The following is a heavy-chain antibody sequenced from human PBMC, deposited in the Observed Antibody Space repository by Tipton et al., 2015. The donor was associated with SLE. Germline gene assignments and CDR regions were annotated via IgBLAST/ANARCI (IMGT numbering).Heavy chain of an antibody. J-gene: IGHJ4*02. CDR3: ARGGVDGYDYFDH. Sequence: VKPSQTLSLTCTVSGGSISSDDYYWTWIRQHPGKGLEWIGHMSYSGSTYYNPSLKSRITISVDTSKNHFSLKLSSVTAADTAVYYCARGGVDGYDYFDHWGQGTLVTVSS. CDR2: MSYSGST. CDR1: GGSISSDDYY. V-gene: IGHV4-31*03. D-gene: IGHD5-12*01.